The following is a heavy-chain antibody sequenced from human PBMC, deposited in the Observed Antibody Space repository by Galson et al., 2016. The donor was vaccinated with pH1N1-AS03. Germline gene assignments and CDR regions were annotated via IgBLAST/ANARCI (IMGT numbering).Heavy chain of an antibody. Sequence: LRLSCAASGFTFSSYTMHWVRPAPGKGLEWVAFMYDGTRQNYADSVKGRFTISRDNSKSTLYLQMDSLRADDTAVYYCARDRDWKLYDYWGQGTLVTVSS. CDR2: MYDGTRQ. D-gene: IGHD2-2*03. CDR3: ARDRDWKLYDY. V-gene: IGHV3-33*01. CDR1: GFTFSSYT. J-gene: IGHJ4*02.